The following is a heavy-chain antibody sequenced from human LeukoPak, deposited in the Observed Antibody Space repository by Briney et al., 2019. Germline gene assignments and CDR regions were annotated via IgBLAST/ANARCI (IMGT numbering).Heavy chain of an antibody. V-gene: IGHV1-69*04. CDR1: GGTFSSYA. CDR2: IIPLLGIA. Sequence: GASVKVSCKASGGTFSSYAISWVRQAAGQGVEWMGRIIPLLGIANYAKQFEGRLTIPADQSTSTAYVELRSLRSEDTAVYYRARQWWYYDSSGYYWPYYFDYWGQGTMVTVPS. J-gene: IGHJ4*02. D-gene: IGHD3-22*01. CDR3: ARQWWYYDSSGYYWPYYFDY.